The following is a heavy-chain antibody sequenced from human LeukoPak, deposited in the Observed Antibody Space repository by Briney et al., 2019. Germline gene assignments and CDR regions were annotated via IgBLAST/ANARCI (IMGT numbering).Heavy chain of an antibody. J-gene: IGHJ6*03. D-gene: IGHD3-10*01. CDR1: GGSFSGYY. Sequence: PSETLSLTCAVYGGSFSGYYWSWIRQPPGKGLEWIGEINHSGSTNYNPSLKSRVTISVGTSKNQFSLKLSSVTAADTAVYYCARDRYLRAYYYYYYMDVWGKGTTVTVSS. CDR3: ARDRYLRAYYYYYYMDV. V-gene: IGHV4-34*01. CDR2: INHSGST.